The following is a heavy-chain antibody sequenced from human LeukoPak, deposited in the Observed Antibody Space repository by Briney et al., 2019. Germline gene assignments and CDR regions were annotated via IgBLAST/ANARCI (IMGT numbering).Heavy chain of an antibody. J-gene: IGHJ4*02. CDR1: GGSFSGYY. CDR3: ARGVDTAMVSEFDY. CDR2: INHSGST. D-gene: IGHD5-18*01. V-gene: IGHV4-34*01. Sequence: SETLSLTCAVYGGSFSGYYWSWIRQPPGKGLEWIGEINHSGSTNYNPSLKSRVTRSVDTSKNQFSLKLSSVTAADTAVYYCARGVDTAMVSEFDYWGQGTLVTVSS.